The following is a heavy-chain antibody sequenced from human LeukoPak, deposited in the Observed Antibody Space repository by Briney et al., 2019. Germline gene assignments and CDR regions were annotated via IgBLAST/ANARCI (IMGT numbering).Heavy chain of an antibody. D-gene: IGHD2-2*01. V-gene: IGHV1-2*06. Sequence: ASVKVSCKTSGYTFTGYHMHWVRQAPGQGLEWMGRINPNSDDTNYAQKFQGRVTMTRDTSISTAYMELSRLTSDDTAMYYCARDYCSSTSCLFDYWGQGTLVTVSS. J-gene: IGHJ4*02. CDR1: GYTFTGYH. CDR3: ARDYCSSTSCLFDY. CDR2: INPNSDDT.